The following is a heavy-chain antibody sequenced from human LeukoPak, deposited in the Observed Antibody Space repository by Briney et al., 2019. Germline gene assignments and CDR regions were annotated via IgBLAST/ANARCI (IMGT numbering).Heavy chain of an antibody. Sequence: PGGSLRLSCAASGFTFSSYAMSWVRQAPGKGLEWVSAISGSGGSTYDADSVRGRFTISRDNSKNTLYLQMNSLRVDDTAVYYCAKIGWDDAFDIWGQGTMVTVSS. D-gene: IGHD6-19*01. CDR3: AKIGWDDAFDI. J-gene: IGHJ3*02. CDR2: ISGSGGST. V-gene: IGHV3-23*01. CDR1: GFTFSSYA.